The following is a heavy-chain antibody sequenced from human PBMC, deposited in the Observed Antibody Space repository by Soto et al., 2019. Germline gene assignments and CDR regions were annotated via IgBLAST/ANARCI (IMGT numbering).Heavy chain of an antibody. D-gene: IGHD2-8*01. CDR3: ARHGVNGNHDC. CDR2: IYYTGST. CDR1: GGSISINNYY. J-gene: IGHJ4*02. V-gene: IGHV4-39*01. Sequence: QLQLQESGPGLVKPSETLSLTCTVSGGSISINNYYWGWIRQPPGKGPEWIGSIYYTGSTYYISSLKSRLTISLDTSTNQYSMSLSSVNAADTAVYYCARHGVNGNHDCWGQGTLITVSS.